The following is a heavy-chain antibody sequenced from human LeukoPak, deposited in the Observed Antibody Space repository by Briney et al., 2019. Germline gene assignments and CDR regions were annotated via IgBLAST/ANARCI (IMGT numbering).Heavy chain of an antibody. CDR1: GFTFSSFW. V-gene: IGHV3-7*03. Sequence: GGSLRLSCGASGFTFSSFWMSWVRQAPGKGLEWVANINQDGNEKFYVDSVKGRFTISRDNAKNSPFLQMNSLRAEDTAVYYCAHTIAVATTPEYFQHWGQGTLVTVSS. J-gene: IGHJ1*01. D-gene: IGHD6-19*01. CDR3: AHTIAVATTPEYFQH. CDR2: INQDGNEK.